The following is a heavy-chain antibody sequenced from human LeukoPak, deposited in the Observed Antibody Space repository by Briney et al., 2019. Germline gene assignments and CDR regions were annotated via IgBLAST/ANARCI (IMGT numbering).Heavy chain of an antibody. D-gene: IGHD6-13*01. J-gene: IGHJ4*02. CDR1: GGSISSSSYY. CDR2: IYYSGST. V-gene: IGHV4-39*07. CDR3: ARAPRLATAGFYFDY. Sequence: SETLSLTCTVSGGSISSSSYYWGWIRQPPGKGLEWIGSIYYSGSTYYNPSLKSRVTISVDTSKNQFSLKLSSVTAADTAVYYCARAPRLATAGFYFDYWGQGSLVTVSS.